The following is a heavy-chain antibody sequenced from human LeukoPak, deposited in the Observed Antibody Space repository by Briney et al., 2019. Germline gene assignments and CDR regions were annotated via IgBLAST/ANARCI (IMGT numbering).Heavy chain of an antibody. D-gene: IGHD1-26*01. V-gene: IGHV5-51*01. J-gene: IGHJ4*02. CDR3: ARSASYYMYYFDY. CDR2: IYPGDSDT. Sequence: GESLKISCKGSGYSFTSYWIGWVRQMPGKGLEWMGIIYPGDSDTRYSPSFQGQVTISADKSISTAYLQWSSLKASDTAMHYCARSASYYMYYFDYWGQGTLVTVSS. CDR1: GYSFTSYW.